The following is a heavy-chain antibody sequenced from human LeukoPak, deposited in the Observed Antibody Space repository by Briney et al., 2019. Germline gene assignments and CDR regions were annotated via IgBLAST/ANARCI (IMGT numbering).Heavy chain of an antibody. Sequence: PGGSLRLSCAASGFTFSSYSMNWVRQAPGKGLKWVSSISSSSYIYYADSVKGRFTISRDNAKNSLYLQMNSLRAEDTAVYYCARQGYCSSASCLDAFDIWGQGTMVTVSS. J-gene: IGHJ3*02. CDR2: ISSSSYI. CDR3: ARQGYCSSASCLDAFDI. CDR1: GFTFSSYS. D-gene: IGHD2-2*01. V-gene: IGHV3-21*01.